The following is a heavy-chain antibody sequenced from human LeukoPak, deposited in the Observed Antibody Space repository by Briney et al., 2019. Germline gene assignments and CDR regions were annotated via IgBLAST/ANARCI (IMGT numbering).Heavy chain of an antibody. V-gene: IGHV4-34*01. Sequence: PSETLSLTCAVYGGSFSGYYWSWIRQPPGKGLEWIGEINHSGSTNYNPSLKSRVTISLDTSKNQFSLKLSSVTAADTAVYYCARDAPTAYCSGGTCYFDYWGQGTLVTVSS. CDR1: GGSFSGYY. CDR2: INHSGST. D-gene: IGHD2-15*01. CDR3: ARDAPTAYCSGGTCYFDY. J-gene: IGHJ4*02.